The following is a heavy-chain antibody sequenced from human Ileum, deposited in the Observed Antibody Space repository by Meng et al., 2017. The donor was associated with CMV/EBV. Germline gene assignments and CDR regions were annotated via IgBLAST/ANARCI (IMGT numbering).Heavy chain of an antibody. CDR2: ITNSGTT. V-gene: IGHV4-34*01. Sequence: SETLSLTCGVYGGSFSGHYRSWIRQSPGEGLEWIGEITNSGTTNYNPSLKSRLTISADTSKNQFSLILTSVTTADTAVYYCAREYCSGYSCYSGGMGYWGQGTPVTVSS. D-gene: IGHD2-15*01. J-gene: IGHJ4*02. CDR1: GGSFSGHY. CDR3: AREYCSGYSCYSGGMGY.